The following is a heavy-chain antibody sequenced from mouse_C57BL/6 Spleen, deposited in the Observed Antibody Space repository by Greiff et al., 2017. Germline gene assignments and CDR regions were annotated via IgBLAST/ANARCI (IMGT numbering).Heavy chain of an antibody. Sequence: VQLQQSGAELVRPGASVTLSCKASGYTFTDYEMHWVKQTTVHGLEWIGAIDPETGGTAYNQKFKGKAILTADKSSSTAYMELRSLTSEDSAVYYCTRYVAYWGQGTLVTVSA. CDR2: IDPETGGT. V-gene: IGHV1-15*01. J-gene: IGHJ3*01. CDR1: GYTFTDYE. CDR3: TRYVAY.